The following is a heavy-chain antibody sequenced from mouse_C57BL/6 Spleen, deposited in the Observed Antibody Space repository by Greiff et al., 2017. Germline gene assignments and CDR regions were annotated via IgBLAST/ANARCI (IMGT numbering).Heavy chain of an antibody. V-gene: IGHV1-69*01. CDR1: GYTFTSYW. Sequence: VKLQQPGAELVMPGASVTLSCKASGYTFTSYWMHWLKQRPGQGLEWIGEIDPSDSYTNYNQKFKGKSTLTVDKSSSTADMQRSSRTSEDSAVYYCAIGGNYAMDYWGQGTSVNVSS. J-gene: IGHJ4*01. D-gene: IGHD3-3*01. CDR2: IDPSDSYT. CDR3: AIGGNYAMDY.